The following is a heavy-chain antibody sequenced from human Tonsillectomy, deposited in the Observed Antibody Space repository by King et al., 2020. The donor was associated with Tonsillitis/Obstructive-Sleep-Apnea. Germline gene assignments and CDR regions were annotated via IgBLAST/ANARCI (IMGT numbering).Heavy chain of an antibody. J-gene: IGHJ5*02. Sequence: VQLVESGGGVVQPGRSLRLSCAASGFTFRSYAMHWVRQAPGKGLEWVAVISYDGSNKYYADSVKGRFTISRDNSKNTLYLQINSLRAEDTAVYYCANFAPFDPGGQGTLVTVSS. CDR1: GFTFRSYA. D-gene: IGHD3-9*01. CDR2: ISYDGSNK. CDR3: ANFAPFDP. V-gene: IGHV3-30*01.